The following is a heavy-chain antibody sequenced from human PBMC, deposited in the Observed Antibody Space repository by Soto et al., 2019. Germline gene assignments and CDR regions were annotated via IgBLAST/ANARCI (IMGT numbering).Heavy chain of an antibody. CDR3: ARVFLYYYDSSGYYYVPYYGMDV. CDR2: IDTDGGGT. J-gene: IGHJ6*02. V-gene: IGHV3-74*01. CDR1: GFTLRSHR. D-gene: IGHD3-22*01. Sequence: GGSLRLSCAASGFTLRSHRIHWVRQAPGKGLEWVSRIDTDGGGTSYADSVKGRFTISTDNAKNTVYLQMNGLRAEDTDVYYCARVFLYYYDSSGYYYVPYYGMDVWGQGTTVTVSS.